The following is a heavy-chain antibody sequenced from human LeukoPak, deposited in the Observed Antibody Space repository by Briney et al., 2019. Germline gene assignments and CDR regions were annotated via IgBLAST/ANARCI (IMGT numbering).Heavy chain of an antibody. J-gene: IGHJ4*02. Sequence: ASVKVSCKASGYTFTGYAIHWVRQAHGQGHEWMGWINPEKRDTGYAHKFQGRVTMTSDTSISTAYMELSSLRSDDTAVYYCAKKVRGPSHPLDFWGQGTLVTVSS. CDR3: AKKVRGPSHPLDF. CDR1: GYTFTGYA. D-gene: IGHD5-12*01. CDR2: INPEKRDT. V-gene: IGHV1-2*02.